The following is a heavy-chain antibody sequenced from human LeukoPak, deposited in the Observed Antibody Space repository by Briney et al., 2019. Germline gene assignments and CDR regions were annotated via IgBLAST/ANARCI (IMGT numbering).Heavy chain of an antibody. Sequence: ASVKVSCKASGGTFSSYAISWVRQAPGQGLEWMGGIIPIFGTANYAQNLQGRVTMTTDTSTSTAYMELRSLRSDDTAVYYCARLAAAPYYYYMDVWGKGTTVTISS. CDR2: IIPIFGTA. V-gene: IGHV1-69*05. J-gene: IGHJ6*03. CDR3: ARLAAAPYYYYMDV. D-gene: IGHD6-13*01. CDR1: GGTFSSYA.